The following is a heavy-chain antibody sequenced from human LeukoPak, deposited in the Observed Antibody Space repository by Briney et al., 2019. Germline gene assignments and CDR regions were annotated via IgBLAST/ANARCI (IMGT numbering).Heavy chain of an antibody. CDR1: GFTFSSYG. D-gene: IGHD6-13*01. J-gene: IGHJ4*02. Sequence: GGSLRLSCAASGFTFSSYGMHWVRQAPGKGPEWVAFIRYDGSNKYYADSVKGRFTISRDNSKNTLYLQMNSLRAEDTAVYYCARDWTAGQYSSSSGDYWGQGTLVTVSS. CDR3: ARDWTAGQYSSSSGDY. V-gene: IGHV3-30*02. CDR2: IRYDGSNK.